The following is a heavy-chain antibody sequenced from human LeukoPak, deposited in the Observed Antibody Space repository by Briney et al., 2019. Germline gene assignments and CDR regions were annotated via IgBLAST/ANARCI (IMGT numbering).Heavy chain of an antibody. CDR1: GGTFSSYA. V-gene: IGHV1-69*04. CDR2: IIPILGVA. D-gene: IGHD1-26*01. CDR3: ARAGVGATLHNDY. J-gene: IGHJ4*02. Sequence: SVKVSCKASGGTFSSYAISRVRQAPGQGLEWMGRIIPILGVANYAQKFQGRVTITADKSTSTAYMELSSLRSEDTAVYYCARAGVGATLHNDYWGQGTLVTVSS.